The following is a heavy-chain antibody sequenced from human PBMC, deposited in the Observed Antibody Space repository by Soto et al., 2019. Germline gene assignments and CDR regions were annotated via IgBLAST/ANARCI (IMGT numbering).Heavy chain of an antibody. CDR1: GFTFSNAW. D-gene: IGHD3-22*01. V-gene: IGHV3-7*01. J-gene: IGHJ3*02. CDR2: IKQDGSEK. CDR3: ARDYYDSSGYSVDAFDI. Sequence: GGSLRLSCAASGFTFSNAWMSWVRQAPGKGLEWVANIKQDGSEKHYVDSVKGRFTISRDNAKNSLYLQMNSLRAEDTAVYYCARDYYDSSGYSVDAFDIWGQGTMVTVSS.